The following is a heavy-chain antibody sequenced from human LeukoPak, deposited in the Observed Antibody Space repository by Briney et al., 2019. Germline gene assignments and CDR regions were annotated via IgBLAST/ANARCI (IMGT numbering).Heavy chain of an antibody. Sequence: GGSLRPSCVGSGFTFSSYEMNWVRQAPGKGLEWVSYISSGGSTIYYADSVKGRFTISRDNAKNSLYLQMISLRAEDTAVYYCARGGTWNSGFDCWGQGTLVTVSS. CDR1: GFTFSSYE. D-gene: IGHD1-7*01. CDR2: ISSGGSTI. V-gene: IGHV3-48*03. J-gene: IGHJ4*02. CDR3: ARGGTWNSGFDC.